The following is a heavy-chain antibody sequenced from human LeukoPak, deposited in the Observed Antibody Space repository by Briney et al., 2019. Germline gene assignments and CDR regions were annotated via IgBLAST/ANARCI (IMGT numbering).Heavy chain of an antibody. D-gene: IGHD2-2*01. CDR3: AKVLGYCSSTSCYGHFDY. CDR1: GFTFSGYA. J-gene: IGHJ4*02. V-gene: IGHV3-23*01. CDR2: ISGSGGST. Sequence: GGSLRLSCAASGFTFSGYAMSWVRQAPGRGLEWVSGISGSGGSTYYADSVKGRFTISRDNSKNTLYLQMNSLRTEDTAVYYCAKVLGYCSSTSCYGHFDYWGQGTLVTVSS.